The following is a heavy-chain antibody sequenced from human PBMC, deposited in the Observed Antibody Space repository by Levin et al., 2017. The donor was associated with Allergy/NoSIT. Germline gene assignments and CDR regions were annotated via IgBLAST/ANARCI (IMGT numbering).Heavy chain of an antibody. J-gene: IGHJ6*02. D-gene: IGHD6-19*01. V-gene: IGHV1-3*01. CDR1: GYTFTSYA. CDR3: ARDRSSGWYASTGPQYYYGMDV. CDR2: INVGNGNT. Sequence: GESLKISCKASGYTFTSYAMHWVRQAPGQSLEWVAAINVGNGNTKFSQKFQGRVTLVRDTSASTAYMELSSLRSGDTAVYYCARDRSSGWYASTGPQYYYGMDVWGQGTTVTVSS.